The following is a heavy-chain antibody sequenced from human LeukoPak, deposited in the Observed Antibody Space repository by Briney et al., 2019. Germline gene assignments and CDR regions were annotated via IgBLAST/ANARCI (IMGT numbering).Heavy chain of an antibody. V-gene: IGHV3-66*01. CDR1: GLSVRNKY. Sequence: PGGSLRLSCAASGLSVRNKYMGWVRQAPGKGLEWASVIYSGGSTHYADSVRGRFTISRDNSNNALYLQMNTLRVDDTAVYYCATRPDGSDHPYFDYWGQGTLVTVSS. D-gene: IGHD5-12*01. J-gene: IGHJ4*02. CDR2: IYSGGST. CDR3: ATRPDGSDHPYFDY.